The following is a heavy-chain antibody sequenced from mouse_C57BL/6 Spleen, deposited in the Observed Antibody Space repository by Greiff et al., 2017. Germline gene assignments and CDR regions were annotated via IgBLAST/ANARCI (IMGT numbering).Heavy chain of an antibody. Sequence: VQLQQSGTVLARPGASVKMSCKTSGYTFTSYWMHWVKQRPGQGLEWIGAIYPGNSDTSYNQKFKGKAKLTAVTSASTAYMELSSLTNEDSAVYYCTRPFITTGFAYWGQGTLVTVSA. V-gene: IGHV1-5*01. CDR1: GYTFTSYW. D-gene: IGHD1-1*01. CDR2: IYPGNSDT. J-gene: IGHJ3*01. CDR3: TRPFITTGFAY.